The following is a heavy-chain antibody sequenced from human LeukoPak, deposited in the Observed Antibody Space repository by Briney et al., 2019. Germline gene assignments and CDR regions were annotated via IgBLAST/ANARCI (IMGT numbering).Heavy chain of an antibody. CDR2: ISSSSSYI. V-gene: IGHV3-21*01. D-gene: IGHD3-3*01. J-gene: IGHJ6*03. CDR1: GFPFNSYS. CDR3: ARDWNYMDV. Sequence: GSLSLSCAASGFPFNSYSMNWVRQAPGKGLEWVSSISSSSSYIYYADSVKGRFTVSRDNAKNSLYLQMNSLRAEDTAVYYCARDWNYMDVWGKGTTVTISS.